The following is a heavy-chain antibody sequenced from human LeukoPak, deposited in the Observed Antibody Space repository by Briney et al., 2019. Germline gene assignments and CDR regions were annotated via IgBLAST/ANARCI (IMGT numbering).Heavy chain of an antibody. Sequence: TSETLSLTCAVYGGSFSGYYWSWIRQPPGKGLEWIGEINHSGSTNYNPSLKSRVTISVDTSKNQFSLKLSSVTAADTAVYYCARGSCEVISTSCYFVGWVYWVQGTLVTVSS. D-gene: IGHD2-2*01. V-gene: IGHV4-34*01. CDR2: INHSGST. CDR3: ARGSCEVISTSCYFVGWVY. J-gene: IGHJ4*02. CDR1: GGSFSGYY.